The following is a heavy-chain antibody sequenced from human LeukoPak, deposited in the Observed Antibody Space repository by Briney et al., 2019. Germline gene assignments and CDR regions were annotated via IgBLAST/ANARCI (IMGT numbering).Heavy chain of an antibody. Sequence: GGSLRLSCVASGFTFSSYWMHWVGQAPGKGLVWVSHISTDGSSTSYADSVKVRFTISRDNAKNPLYLQMNSLRAEDTAVYYCARVWHCSTTSCYLFDSWGQGTLVTVSS. V-gene: IGHV3-74*01. D-gene: IGHD2-2*01. CDR3: ARVWHCSTTSCYLFDS. J-gene: IGHJ4*02. CDR2: ISTDGSST. CDR1: GFTFSSYW.